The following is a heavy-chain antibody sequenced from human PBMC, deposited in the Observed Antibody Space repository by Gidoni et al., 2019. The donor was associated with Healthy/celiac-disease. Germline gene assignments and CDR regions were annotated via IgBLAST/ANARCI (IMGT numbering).Heavy chain of an antibody. V-gene: IGHV3-21*01. Sequence: EVQLVESGGGLVKPGGSLRLSCAASGFTFSSYSMNWVRQAPGKGLEWVSSISSSSSYIYYADSVKGRFTISRDNAKNSLYLQMNSLRAEDTAVYYCARIYSGYDWGPAFDYWGQGTLVTVSS. CDR1: GFTFSSYS. CDR2: ISSSSSYI. CDR3: ARIYSGYDWGPAFDY. D-gene: IGHD5-12*01. J-gene: IGHJ4*02.